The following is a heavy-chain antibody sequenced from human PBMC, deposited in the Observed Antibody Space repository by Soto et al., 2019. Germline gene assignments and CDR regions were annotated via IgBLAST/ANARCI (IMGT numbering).Heavy chain of an antibody. CDR3: VKSNWGTVGGYYYYGMDV. CDR2: ISSNGGST. D-gene: IGHD7-27*01. CDR1: GFTFSSYA. J-gene: IGHJ6*02. V-gene: IGHV3-64D*08. Sequence: GGSLRLSCSASGFTFSSYAMHWVRQAPGKGLEYVSAISSNGGSTYYADSVKGRFTISRDNSKNTLYLQMSSLRAEDTAVYYCVKSNWGTVGGYYYYGMDVWGQGTTVTVSS.